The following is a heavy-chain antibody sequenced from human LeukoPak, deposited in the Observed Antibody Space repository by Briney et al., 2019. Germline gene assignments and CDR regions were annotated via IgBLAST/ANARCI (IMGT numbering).Heavy chain of an antibody. Sequence: ASVKVSCKASGYTFTGYYMHWVRQAPGQGLEWMGWINPNSGGTNYAQKFQGRVTMTRDTSISTAYMELSRLRSDDTAVYYCARDLLPQPTKYCSSTSCYTHYYGMDVWGQGATVTVSS. CDR3: ARDLLPQPTKYCSSTSCYTHYYGMDV. CDR2: INPNSGGT. D-gene: IGHD2-2*02. V-gene: IGHV1-2*02. CDR1: GYTFTGYY. J-gene: IGHJ6*02.